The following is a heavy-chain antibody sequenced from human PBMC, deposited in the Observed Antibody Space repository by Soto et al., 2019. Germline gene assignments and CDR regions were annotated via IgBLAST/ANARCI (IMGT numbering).Heavy chain of an antibody. CDR3: ARDRTIFGVINNWFDP. Sequence: EVQLVESGGGLVQPGGSLRLSCAASGFTFSSYWMHWVRQAPGKGLVWVSRINRDGSSTSYADSVKGRFTISRDNAKNTLYLQMNSLRAEDTAVYYCARDRTIFGVINNWFDPWGQGTLVTVSS. D-gene: IGHD3-3*01. J-gene: IGHJ5*02. CDR1: GFTFSSYW. V-gene: IGHV3-74*01. CDR2: INRDGSST.